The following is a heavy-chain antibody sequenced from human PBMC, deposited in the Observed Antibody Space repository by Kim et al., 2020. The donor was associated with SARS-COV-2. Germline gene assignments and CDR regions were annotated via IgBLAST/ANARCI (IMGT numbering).Heavy chain of an antibody. V-gene: IGHV3-7*01. D-gene: IGHD3-10*01. J-gene: IGHJ4*02. CDR3: ARARYPLYGSGSYYY. Sequence: ESVKGRFTLSRDNAKNSLYLQMNSRRAEDTAVYYCARARYPLYGSGSYYYWGQGTLVTVSS.